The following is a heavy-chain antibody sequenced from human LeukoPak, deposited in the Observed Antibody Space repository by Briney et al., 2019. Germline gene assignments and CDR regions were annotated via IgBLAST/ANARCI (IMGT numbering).Heavy chain of an antibody. CDR3: ARNTGCGGSCPYYFDY. Sequence: GGSLRLSCAASGFTFGDYQMSWIREAPGKGLEGVSYITSSSSYTNYADSVKGRFTISRDNAKNSLYLQMNSLRLEDTAMYYCARNTGCGGSCPYYFDYWGQGTLVTVSS. CDR1: GFTFGDYQ. D-gene: IGHD2-15*01. CDR2: ITSSSSYT. V-gene: IGHV3-11*03. J-gene: IGHJ4*02.